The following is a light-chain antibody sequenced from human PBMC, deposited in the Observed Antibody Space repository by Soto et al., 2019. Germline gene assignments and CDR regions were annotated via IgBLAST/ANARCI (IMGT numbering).Light chain of an antibody. V-gene: IGLV1-40*01. CDR2: GNS. J-gene: IGLJ3*02. Sequence: QAVVTQPPSVSGAPGQRVTISCTGSSSNIGAGYDVHWYQQLPGTAPKLLIYGNSNRPSGVPDRLSGYKSGTSASLAITGLQAEDEADYYCQSYDSSLSGSVFGGGTKLTVL. CDR3: QSYDSSLSGSV. CDR1: SSNIGAGYD.